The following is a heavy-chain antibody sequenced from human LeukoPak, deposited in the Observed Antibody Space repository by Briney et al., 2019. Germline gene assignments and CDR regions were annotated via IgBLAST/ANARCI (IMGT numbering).Heavy chain of an antibody. CDR1: GYTFTSYD. Sequence: ASVKVSCKASGYTFTSYDINWVLQATGQGLEWMGWMNPNSGNTGYAQKFQGRVTMTRNTSISTAYMELSSLRSEDTAVYYCSRGTFSSASVGFAYWGQGTLVTVSS. CDR3: SRGTFSSASVGFAY. CDR2: MNPNSGNT. V-gene: IGHV1-8*01. J-gene: IGHJ4*02. D-gene: IGHD6-6*01.